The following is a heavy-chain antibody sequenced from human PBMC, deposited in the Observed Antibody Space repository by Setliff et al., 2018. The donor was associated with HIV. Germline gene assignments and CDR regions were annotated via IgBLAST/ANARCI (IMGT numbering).Heavy chain of an antibody. J-gene: IGHJ4*02. CDR3: ARGPNYFDSSGYSYYFDY. V-gene: IGHV4-30-4*08. Sequence: SETLSLTCTVSGGSISSGDYYWSWIRQPPGKGLEWIGYIHYSGSTYYNPSLKSRVAISLDTSKNQFYRKLSSVTAADTAVYSCARGPNYFDSSGYSYYFDYWGQGTLVTVSS. CDR2: IHYSGST. D-gene: IGHD3-22*01. CDR1: GGSISSGDYY.